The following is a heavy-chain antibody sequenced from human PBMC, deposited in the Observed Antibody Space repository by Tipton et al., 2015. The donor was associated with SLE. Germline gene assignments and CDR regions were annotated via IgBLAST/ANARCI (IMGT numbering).Heavy chain of an antibody. Sequence: TLSLTCTVSGGSLSSDSYYWSWIRQAPGKGLEWFGYIHYSGSTRYNPSLESRVTMSVDTSKNQFSLKLRSVSAADTAVYYCARYTRADYSTSSSDFDHWGQGILVNVSS. CDR1: GGSLSSDSYY. D-gene: IGHD4-11*01. V-gene: IGHV4-61*01. J-gene: IGHJ4*02. CDR3: ARYTRADYSTSSSDFDH. CDR2: IHYSGST.